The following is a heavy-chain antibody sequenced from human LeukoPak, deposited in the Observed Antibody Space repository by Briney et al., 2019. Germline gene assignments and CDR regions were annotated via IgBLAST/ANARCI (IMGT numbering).Heavy chain of an antibody. CDR2: IYHSGDT. CDR1: GYSISSGYY. CDR3: ARRLATYSSSWDY. V-gene: IGHV4-38-2*01. D-gene: IGHD6-13*01. J-gene: IGHJ4*02. Sequence: SETLSLTCAVSGYSISSGYYWAWIRQPPGVGLEWIGSIYHSGDTYYNPSLKSRVTTSVDTSKNQFSLKLSSVTAADTAVYYCARRLATYSSSWDYWGQGTLVTVSS.